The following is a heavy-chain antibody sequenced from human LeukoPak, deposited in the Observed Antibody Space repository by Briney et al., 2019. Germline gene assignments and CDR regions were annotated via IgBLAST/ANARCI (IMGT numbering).Heavy chain of an antibody. V-gene: IGHV3-48*04. D-gene: IGHD6-13*01. CDR3: AKDSQKAAAAYYFEY. CDR2: ISFSSSTI. Sequence: GGSLRLSCATSGFTFSTYNMNWVRQAPGKGLEWVSYISFSSSTIYYADSVKGRFTISRDNSKNTLYLQMNSLGAEDTAVFYCAKDSQKAAAAYYFEYWGQGTPVTVSS. J-gene: IGHJ4*02. CDR1: GFTFSTYN.